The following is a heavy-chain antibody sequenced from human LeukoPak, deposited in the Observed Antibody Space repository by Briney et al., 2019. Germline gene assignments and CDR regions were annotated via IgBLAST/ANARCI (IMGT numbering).Heavy chain of an antibody. Sequence: GGSLRLSCAASGFAFEDYAMHWVRQAPGKGLEWVAGISWNSDNVAYVDSVKGRFTISRDNAKKSLFLQMNNLRSEDTAVYFCAKNVAGGLLTGYRLGYLDHWGQGSLVTVSS. J-gene: IGHJ4*02. V-gene: IGHV3-9*01. CDR1: GFAFEDYA. CDR2: ISWNSDNV. CDR3: AKNVAGGLLTGYRLGYLDH. D-gene: IGHD3-9*01.